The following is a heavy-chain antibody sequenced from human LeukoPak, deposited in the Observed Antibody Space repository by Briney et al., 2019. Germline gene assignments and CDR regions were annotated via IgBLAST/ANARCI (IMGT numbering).Heavy chain of an antibody. D-gene: IGHD3-10*01. V-gene: IGHV4-59*02. CDR3: ARVVYRGENWFDP. Sequence: SETLSLTCTVYSGSVTSDYWTWIRQPPGKGLEWIGYIFSYGNTEYSPSLKSRATISLDTSKNQCSLKLTSVTAADTAVYYCARVVYRGENWFDPRGPGTLVTVSS. CDR2: IFSYGNT. J-gene: IGHJ5*02. CDR1: SGSVTSDY.